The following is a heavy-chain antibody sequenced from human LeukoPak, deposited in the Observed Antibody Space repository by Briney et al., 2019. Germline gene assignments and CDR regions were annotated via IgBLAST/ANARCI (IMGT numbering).Heavy chain of an antibody. D-gene: IGHD6-19*01. CDR3: ARDLGTLHPRNAEPPKKIAVAGTVGY. CDR2: IYYSGST. CDR1: GDSLSGYY. Sequence: PSETLSLTCTVSGDSLSGYYWSWIRQPPGKGLEWIGYIYYSGSTNYNPSLKSRVTISVDTSKNHFSLKLSSVTAADTALYYCARDLGTLHPRNAEPPKKIAVAGTVGYWGQGTLVTVSS. V-gene: IGHV4-59*01. J-gene: IGHJ4*02.